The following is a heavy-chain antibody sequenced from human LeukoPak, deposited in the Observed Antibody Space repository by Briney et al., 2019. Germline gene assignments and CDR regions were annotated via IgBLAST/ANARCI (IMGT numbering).Heavy chain of an antibody. J-gene: IGHJ3*02. CDR2: IYHSGST. V-gene: IGHV4-30-2*01. Sequence: SETLSLTCTVSGGSISNYYWSWIRQPPGKGLEWIGYIYHSGSTYYNPSLKSRVTISVDRSKNQFSLKLSSVTAADTAVYYCARGITMIRGISAFDIWGQGTMVTVSP. CDR3: ARGITMIRGISAFDI. D-gene: IGHD3-22*01. CDR1: GGSISNYY.